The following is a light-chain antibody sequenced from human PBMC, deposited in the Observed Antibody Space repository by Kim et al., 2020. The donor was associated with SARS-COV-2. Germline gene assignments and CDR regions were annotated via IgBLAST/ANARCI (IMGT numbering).Light chain of an antibody. V-gene: IGLV2-14*03. J-gene: IGLJ3*02. Sequence: QSVVTQPASVSGSPGQSITISCTGTNSDIGGYNYVSWYQQHPGKAPKLMIYDVTKRPSGVSNRFSGSKSGNTASLTISGLQADDEADYYCSSYTSSKTWVFGGGTKLTVL. CDR1: NSDIGGYNY. CDR3: SSYTSSKTWV. CDR2: DVT.